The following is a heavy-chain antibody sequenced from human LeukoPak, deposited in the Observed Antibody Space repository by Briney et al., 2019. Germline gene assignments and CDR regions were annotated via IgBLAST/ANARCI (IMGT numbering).Heavy chain of an antibody. CDR1: GFTFSSYA. CDR2: ISGSGGST. D-gene: IGHD3-10*01. J-gene: IGHJ4*02. CDR3: YLWFGELLFDY. V-gene: IGHV3-23*01. Sequence: RGSLRLSCAASGFTFSSYAMSWVRQAPGKGLEWVSAISGSGGSTYYADSVKGRFTISRDNSKNTLYLQMNSLRAEDTAVYYCYLWFGELLFDYWGQGTLVTVSS.